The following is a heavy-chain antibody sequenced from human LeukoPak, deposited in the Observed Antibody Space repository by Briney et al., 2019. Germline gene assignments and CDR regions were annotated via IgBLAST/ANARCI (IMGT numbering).Heavy chain of an antibody. Sequence: PSETLSLTCTVSGGSITSYYWSWIRQPPGKGLEWIGYIYDSGNTNYNPSLKSRVTMSVDTANNQFLLKLSSVTAADTAVYYCARASGSGTGYMAVWGKGTTVTVSS. D-gene: IGHD3-10*01. J-gene: IGHJ6*03. CDR2: IYDSGNT. CDR3: ARASGSGTGYMAV. V-gene: IGHV4-59*01. CDR1: GGSITSYY.